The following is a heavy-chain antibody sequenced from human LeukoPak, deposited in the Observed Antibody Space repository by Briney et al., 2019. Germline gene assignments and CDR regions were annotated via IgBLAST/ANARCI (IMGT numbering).Heavy chain of an antibody. CDR2: INHTGST. J-gene: IGHJ4*02. V-gene: IGHV4-34*01. CDR3: AKGGKWDVTPFDY. Sequence: SETLSLTCAVYGGSFSGYYWSWIRQPPGKGLEWIGEINHTGSTNYNPSLKSRVTISVDTSKNQFSLKLSSVTAADTAVYYCAKGGKWDVTPFDYWGQGTLVTVSS. CDR1: GGSFSGYY. D-gene: IGHD1-26*01.